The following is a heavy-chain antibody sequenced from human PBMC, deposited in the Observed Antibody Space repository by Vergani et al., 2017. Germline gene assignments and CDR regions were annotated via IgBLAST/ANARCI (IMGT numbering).Heavy chain of an antibody. Sequence: QVQLVDSGGGVVQPGGSLRLSCAASGFTFSDYAMHWVRQAPGKGLEWVAFISYDGSNKYYADSVKGRFTISRDNSKNTLYLQMNSLRGDDTAVYYCARETRDTPSSLDYWGQGTLVTVSS. CDR3: ARETRDTPSSLDY. V-gene: IGHV3-30*19. D-gene: IGHD5-24*01. CDR2: ISYDGSNK. J-gene: IGHJ4*02. CDR1: GFTFSDYA.